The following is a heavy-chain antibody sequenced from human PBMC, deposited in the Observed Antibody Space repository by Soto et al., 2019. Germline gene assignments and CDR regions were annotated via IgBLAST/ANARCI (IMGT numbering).Heavy chain of an antibody. CDR3: AREVGYGDFSAALLD. CDR1: GYTFNNYD. CDR2: MNPNSGNT. V-gene: IGHV1-8*03. D-gene: IGHD2-21*02. Sequence: ASVKVSCKASGYTFNNYDIHWVRQAPGHGLEWMGWMNPNSGNTGYAQNFQGRVTITADQSTSTAYMELNSLTSDDTAVYYCAREVGYGDFSAALLDWGQGTLVTVSS. J-gene: IGHJ4*02.